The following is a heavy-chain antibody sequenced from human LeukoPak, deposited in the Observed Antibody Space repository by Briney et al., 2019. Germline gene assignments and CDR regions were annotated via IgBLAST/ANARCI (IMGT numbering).Heavy chain of an antibody. V-gene: IGHV3-74*01. J-gene: IGHJ4*02. CDR1: GFSLSSYW. CDR3: ARRQYRSSWYYFDY. CDR2: NNSDGSTT. D-gene: IGHD6-13*01. Sequence: PGGSLRLSCAASGFSLSSYWMHWVRQDPGKWLVWLLHNNSDGSTTNYADSVKGRFTISRDNAKNTLYLQMNSLRAEDTAVYYCARRQYRSSWYYFDYWGQGTLVTVSS.